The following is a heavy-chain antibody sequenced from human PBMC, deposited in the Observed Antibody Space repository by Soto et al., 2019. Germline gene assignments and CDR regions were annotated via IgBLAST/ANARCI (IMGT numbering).Heavy chain of an antibody. D-gene: IGHD3-3*02. J-gene: IGHJ4*02. V-gene: IGHV3-21*01. CDR2: ISNGGNYI. Sequence: EVQVVESGGGLVKPGGSLRLSCTASGSPFSTYGVNWVRQAPGKGLEWVSSISNGGNYIYYADSVQGRFTISRDNAKNSLYLQMNSLRAEDTAVYFCARDESAGSSIRYWGQGTLVTVSS. CDR1: GSPFSTYG. CDR3: ARDESAGSSIRY.